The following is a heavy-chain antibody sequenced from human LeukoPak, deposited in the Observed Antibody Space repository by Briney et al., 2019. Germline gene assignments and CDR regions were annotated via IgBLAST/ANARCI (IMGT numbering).Heavy chain of an antibody. CDR3: ARVRTLITFGGIMVPFDY. Sequence: GASVKVSCKASGYTFTSYGISWVRQAPGQGLEWMGWISAYNGNTNYAQKFQGRVSLSRDTSASTAYMELSSLRSEDTAVYFCARVRTLITFGGIMVPFDYWGQGTLVTVSS. CDR1: GYTFTSYG. J-gene: IGHJ4*02. D-gene: IGHD3-16*01. CDR2: ISAYNGNT. V-gene: IGHV1-18*01.